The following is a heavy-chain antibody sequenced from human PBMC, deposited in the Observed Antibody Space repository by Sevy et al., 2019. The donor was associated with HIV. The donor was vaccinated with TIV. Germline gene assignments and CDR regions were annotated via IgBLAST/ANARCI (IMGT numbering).Heavy chain of an antibody. CDR1: GFIFSNAW. J-gene: IGHJ4*02. CDR3: GYSEYGYYYDY. CDR2: IKSKADGGTP. V-gene: IGHV3-15*01. Sequence: GGSLRLCCGASGFIFSNAWMSWVRQAPGKGLEWVGRIKSKADGGTPDYAAPVKGTFTISRDDSINTLYLQMKSLRTDDTAVYYCGYSEYGYYYDYWGQRTLVSVSS. D-gene: IGHD1-26*01.